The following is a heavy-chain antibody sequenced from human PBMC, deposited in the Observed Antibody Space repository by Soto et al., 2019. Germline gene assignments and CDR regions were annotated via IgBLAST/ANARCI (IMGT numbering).Heavy chain of an antibody. Sequence: EVLLVESGGGLVQPGGSLRLSCAASGFTSSSSWMSWVRQAPGKGLEWVANIKPDGSDYSSVGSMKGRFTVSRDNAKNSLFLQMNSLRVEDTAVYYCAWDTRSPGYWGQGTLVTVSS. J-gene: IGHJ4*02. V-gene: IGHV3-7*04. CDR2: IKPDGSDY. CDR3: AWDTRSPGY. D-gene: IGHD3-10*01. CDR1: GFTSSSSW.